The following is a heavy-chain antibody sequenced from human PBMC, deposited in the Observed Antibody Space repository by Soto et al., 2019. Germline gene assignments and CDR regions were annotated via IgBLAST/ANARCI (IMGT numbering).Heavy chain of an antibody. CDR2: IWYDGSNK. J-gene: IGHJ6*02. V-gene: IGHV3-33*01. D-gene: IGHD1-26*01. CDR1: GFTFSSYG. Sequence: QVQLVESGGGVVQPGRSLRLSCAASGFTFSSYGMHWVRQAPGKGLEWVAVIWYDGSNKYYADSVKGRFTISRDNSKNTLYLQMNSLRAEDTAVYYCARSGEVGATGYSYYGMDVWGQGTTVTVSS. CDR3: ARSGEVGATGYSYYGMDV.